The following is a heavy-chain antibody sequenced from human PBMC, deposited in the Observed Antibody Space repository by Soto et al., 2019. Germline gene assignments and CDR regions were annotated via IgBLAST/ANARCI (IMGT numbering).Heavy chain of an antibody. CDR1: GGTFSSYT. V-gene: IGHV1-69*02. D-gene: IGHD4-17*01. CDR3: ARIGPGRDDDGDLRYY. CDR2: IIPILGIA. Sequence: QVQLVQSGAEVKKPGSSVKVSCKASGGTFSSYTISWVRQAPGQGLEWMGRIIPILGIANYAQKFQARVTITAYKSTRTAYMELSSLGSEDTAVYYCARIGPGRDDDGDLRYYWGQGTLVTVYS. J-gene: IGHJ4*02.